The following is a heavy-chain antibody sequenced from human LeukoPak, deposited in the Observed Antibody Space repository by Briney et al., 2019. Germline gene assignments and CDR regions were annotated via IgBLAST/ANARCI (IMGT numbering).Heavy chain of an antibody. J-gene: IGHJ4*02. V-gene: IGHV3-23*01. CDR2: ISGSGVNT. CDR3: AKHPSPVFGGGSYFED. Sequence: GGSLRLSCAASGFTVSSNYMSWVRQAPGKGLEWVSAISGSGVNTDYADSVKGRFTISRDNSKNTLYLQMNSLTAEDTAVYYCAKHPSPVFGGGSYFEDWGQGTLVTVSS. CDR1: GFTVSSNY. D-gene: IGHD3-16*01.